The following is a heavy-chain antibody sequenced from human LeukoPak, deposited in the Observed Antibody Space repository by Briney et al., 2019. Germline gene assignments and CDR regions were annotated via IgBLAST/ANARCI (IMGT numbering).Heavy chain of an antibody. Sequence: GGSLRLSCAASGFTFSSYAMNWVRQAPGKGLEWVSGINWNGGSTGYADSVKGRFTISRDNAKNSLYLQMNSLRVEDTAVYYCARDPYSGAYFEGYYHYYMDVWGKGTTVTVSS. CDR1: GFTFSSYA. CDR2: INWNGGST. V-gene: IGHV3-20*04. CDR3: ARDPYSGAYFEGYYHYYMDV. D-gene: IGHD3-9*01. J-gene: IGHJ6*03.